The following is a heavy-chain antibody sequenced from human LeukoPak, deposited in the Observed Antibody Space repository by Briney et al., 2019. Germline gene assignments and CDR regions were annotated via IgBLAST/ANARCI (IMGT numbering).Heavy chain of an antibody. D-gene: IGHD2-15*01. V-gene: IGHV5-51*01. CDR2: IYPGDSDT. Sequence: GESMKISCKGSGYSFTRYWIGWLRQMPGKGLEWMGIIYPGDSDTRYSPSFQGQVTISADKSISTAYLQWSSLKASDTAMYYCARSHCSGGSCYPDYWGQGTLVTDSS. CDR1: GYSFTRYW. CDR3: ARSHCSGGSCYPDY. J-gene: IGHJ4*02.